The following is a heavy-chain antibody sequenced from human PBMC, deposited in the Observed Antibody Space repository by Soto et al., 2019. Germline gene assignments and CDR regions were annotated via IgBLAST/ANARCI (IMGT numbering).Heavy chain of an antibody. V-gene: IGHV1-2*04. Sequence: ASVKVSCKASGYTFTGYYMHWARQAPGQGLEWMGWINPNSGGTNYAQKFQGWVTMTRDTSISTAYMELSRLRSDDTAVYYCARGSIAVAGWVGYYYYYGMDVWGQGTTVTVSS. D-gene: IGHD6-19*01. CDR1: GYTFTGYY. CDR3: ARGSIAVAGWVGYYYYYGMDV. CDR2: INPNSGGT. J-gene: IGHJ6*02.